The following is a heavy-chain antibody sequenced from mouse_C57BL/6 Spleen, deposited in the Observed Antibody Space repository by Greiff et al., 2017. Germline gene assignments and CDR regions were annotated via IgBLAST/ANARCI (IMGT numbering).Heavy chain of an antibody. CDR3: ARKGAGTGFDY. CDR2: IYPGSGST. CDR1: GYTFTSYW. D-gene: IGHD4-1*01. J-gene: IGHJ2*01. Sequence: QVQLKQPGAELVKPGASVKMSCKASGYTFTSYWITWVKQRPGQGLEWIGDIYPGSGSTNYNEKFKSKATLTVDTSSSTAFMQLSSLTSEDSAVYYGARKGAGTGFDYWGQGTTLTVSS. V-gene: IGHV1-55*01.